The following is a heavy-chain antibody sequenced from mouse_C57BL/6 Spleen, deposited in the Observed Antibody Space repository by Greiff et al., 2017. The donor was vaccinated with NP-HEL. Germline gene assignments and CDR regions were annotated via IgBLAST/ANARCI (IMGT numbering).Heavy chain of an antibody. CDR2: ISDGGSYT. J-gene: IGHJ2*01. V-gene: IGHV5-4*01. CDR1: GFTFSSYA. CDR3: ARDRAARYFDY. Sequence: EVHLVESGGGLVKPGGSLKLSCAASGFTFSSYAMSWVRQTPEKRLEWVATISDGGSYTYYPDNVKGRFTISRDNAKNNLYLQMSHLKSEDTAMYYCARDRAARYFDYWGQGTTLTVSS.